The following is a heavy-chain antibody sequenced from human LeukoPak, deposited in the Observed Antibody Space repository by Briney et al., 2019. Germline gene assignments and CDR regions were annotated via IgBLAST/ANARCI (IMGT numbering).Heavy chain of an antibody. J-gene: IGHJ4*02. Sequence: GGSLRLSCAASGFTFSSYNMNWVRQAPGKGLEWVSSISSSSSYIYYADSVKGRLTISRDNAKNSLYLQMNSLRAEDTAVYYCARDRRKGQLTDWGQGTLVTVSS. CDR3: ARDRRKGQLTD. V-gene: IGHV3-21*01. CDR1: GFTFSSYN. CDR2: ISSSSSYI. D-gene: IGHD6-13*01.